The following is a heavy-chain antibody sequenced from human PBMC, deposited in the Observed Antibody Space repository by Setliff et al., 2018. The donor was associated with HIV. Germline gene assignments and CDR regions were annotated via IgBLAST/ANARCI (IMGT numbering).Heavy chain of an antibody. CDR1: GGSITSGGDS. CDR2: ISYSGIT. J-gene: IGHJ3*02. CDR3: ARVLGVRRDYYDSSAPLRAAFDI. V-gene: IGHV4-31*03. Sequence: SETLSLTCTVSGGSITSGGDSWSWIRQHPGKGLKWIGYISYSGITYYDPSLKSRLTMSVDTSNNQFSLKLSSATAADTAVYYCARVLGVRRDYYDSSAPLRAAFDIWGQGTIVT. D-gene: IGHD3-22*01.